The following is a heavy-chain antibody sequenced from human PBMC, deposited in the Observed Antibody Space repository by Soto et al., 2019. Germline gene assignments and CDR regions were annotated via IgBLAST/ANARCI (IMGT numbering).Heavy chain of an antibody. V-gene: IGHV3-15*07. CDR3: VADLPGVRTNWGFDY. CDR2: IKTKVEGGTM. Sequence: EVQLVESGGGFVEPGGSLRLSCVGSGLTLSHAWMTWVRQAPGKGLEWVGRIKTKVEGGTMDYAAPVKGRFSVSRDDSENTFYLHMSSLHSEDTATYYCVADLPGVRTNWGFDYWGQGTLVTVSS. D-gene: IGHD7-27*01. CDR1: GLTLSHAW. J-gene: IGHJ4*02.